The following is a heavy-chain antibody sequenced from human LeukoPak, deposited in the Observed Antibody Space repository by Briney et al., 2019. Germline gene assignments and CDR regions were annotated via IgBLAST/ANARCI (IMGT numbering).Heavy chain of an antibody. D-gene: IGHD2-8*01. Sequence: PSQTLSLTCTVSGGSISSGDCYWSWIRQPAGKGLEWIGRIYTSGSTRYNPSLKSRVTISVDTSKNHFSLRLSSVTAADTAVYYCARDWGYCTNGVCYAFDHWGQGTLVTVSS. CDR2: IYTSGST. CDR3: ARDWGYCTNGVCYAFDH. CDR1: GGSISSGDCY. J-gene: IGHJ4*02. V-gene: IGHV4-61*02.